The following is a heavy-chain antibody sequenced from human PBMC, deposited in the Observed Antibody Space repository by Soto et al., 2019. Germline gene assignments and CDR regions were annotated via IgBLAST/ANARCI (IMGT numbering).Heavy chain of an antibody. CDR1: GYTFTSYA. J-gene: IGHJ1*01. D-gene: IGHD5-12*01. V-gene: IGHV1-3*01. Sequence: ASVKVSCKASGYTFTSYAMHWVRQAPGQRLEWMGWINAGNGNTKYSQKFQGRVTITRDTSASTAYMELSSLRSEDTAVYYCARVAWTTAEYFQYWGQGTLVTVSS. CDR2: INAGNGNT. CDR3: ARVAWTTAEYFQY.